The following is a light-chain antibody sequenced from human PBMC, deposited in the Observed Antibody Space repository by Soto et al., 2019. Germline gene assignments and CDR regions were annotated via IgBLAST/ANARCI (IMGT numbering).Light chain of an antibody. J-gene: IGKJ4*01. Sequence: DIQMTQSPSSLSASLGDRVTITCRASQSISSWLAWYQQKPGKAPKVLIYKASNLESGVPSRFSGSGSETEFTLTISSLQPDDFATYYCQQYNVYSTFGGGTKVDIK. CDR1: QSISSW. CDR2: KAS. V-gene: IGKV1-5*03. CDR3: QQYNVYST.